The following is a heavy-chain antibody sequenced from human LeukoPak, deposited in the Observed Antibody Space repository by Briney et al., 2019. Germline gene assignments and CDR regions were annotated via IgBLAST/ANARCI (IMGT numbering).Heavy chain of an antibody. D-gene: IGHD3-9*01. CDR3: ASYDILTGYYDS. CDR1: GGSFSGYY. J-gene: IGHJ5*01. CDR2: IYTSGST. V-gene: IGHV4-59*10. Sequence: SETLSLTCAVYGGSFSGYYWSWIRQPAGKGLEWIGRIYTSGSTNYNPSLKSRVTISVDTSKNQFSLKLSSVTAADTAVYYCASYDILTGYYDSWGQGTLVTVSS.